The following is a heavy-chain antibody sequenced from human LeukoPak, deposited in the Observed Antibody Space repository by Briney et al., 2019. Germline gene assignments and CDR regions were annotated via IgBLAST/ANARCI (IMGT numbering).Heavy chain of an antibody. CDR2: IYYRGST. CDR3: ARVGVRTYCGSGCYSDYFDS. J-gene: IGHJ4*02. CDR1: GDFFSGSTSD. Sequence: SETLSLTCSVTGDFFSGSTSDWAWIRQPPGKGLEWIGNIYYRGSTHYSPSLESRVSISVDTSKNQFSLRLNSVTAADTAVYYCARVGVRTYCGSGCYSDYFDSWGQGTLVTVSS. D-gene: IGHD2-21*02. V-gene: IGHV4-39*07.